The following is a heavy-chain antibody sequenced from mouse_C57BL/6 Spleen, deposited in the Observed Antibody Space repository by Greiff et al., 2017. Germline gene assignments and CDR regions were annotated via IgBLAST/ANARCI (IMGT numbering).Heavy chain of an antibody. CDR2: IRSKSNNYAT. V-gene: IGHV10-1*01. D-gene: IGHD2-3*01. CDR1: GFSFNTYA. Sequence: DVQLVESGGGLVQPKGSLKLSCAASGFSFNTYAMNWVRQAPGKGLEWVARIRSKSNNYATYYADSVKDRFTISRDDSESMLYLQMNNFKTEDTAMYYCVRSGDGYYDAMDYWGQGTSVTVSS. CDR3: VRSGDGYYDAMDY. J-gene: IGHJ4*01.